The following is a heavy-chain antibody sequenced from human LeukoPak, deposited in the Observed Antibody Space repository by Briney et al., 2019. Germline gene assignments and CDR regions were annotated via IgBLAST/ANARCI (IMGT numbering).Heavy chain of an antibody. CDR3: ARLLPGDY. V-gene: IGHV4-38-2*01. Sequence: GSLRLSCAGSGFTFKNYWMTWVRQAPGKGLEWIGSIYHSGSTYYNPSLKSRVTISVDTSKNQFSLKLSSVTAADTAVYYCARLLPGDYWGQGTLVTVSS. CDR2: IYHSGST. J-gene: IGHJ4*02. CDR1: GFTFKNYW. D-gene: IGHD2-15*01.